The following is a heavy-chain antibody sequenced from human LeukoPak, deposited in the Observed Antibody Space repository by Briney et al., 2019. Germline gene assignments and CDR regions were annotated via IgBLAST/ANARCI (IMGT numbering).Heavy chain of an antibody. J-gene: IGHJ5*02. V-gene: IGHV3-11*01. CDR3: ATGGARFDT. Sequence: GGSLRLSCAASGFTFNDYYMSWIRQAPGKGLEWLSYINIGGTNTHYADSVKGRFTISRDHAKKSLYLKMNNLKAEDTAGYYCATGGARFDTWGQGVLVTGSS. CDR1: GFTFNDYY. D-gene: IGHD5-12*01. CDR2: INIGGTNT.